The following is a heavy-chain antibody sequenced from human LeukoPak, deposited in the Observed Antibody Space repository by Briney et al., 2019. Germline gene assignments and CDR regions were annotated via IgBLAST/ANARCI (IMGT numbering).Heavy chain of an antibody. CDR2: IYYSGST. D-gene: IGHD1-26*01. V-gene: IGHV4-59*01. Sequence: SETLSLTCTVSGGSISSYYWSWIRQPPGKGLEWIGYIYYSGSTNYNPSLKGRVTISVDTSKNQFSLKLSSVTAADTAVYYCASNKYSGSYYFDYWGQGTLVTVSS. J-gene: IGHJ4*02. CDR1: GGSISSYY. CDR3: ASNKYSGSYYFDY.